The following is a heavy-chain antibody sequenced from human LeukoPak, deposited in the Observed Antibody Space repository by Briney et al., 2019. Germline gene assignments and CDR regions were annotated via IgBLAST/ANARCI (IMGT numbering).Heavy chain of an antibody. Sequence: ASVKVSCKASGYTFTSYGISWVRQAPGQGLEWMGCISAYNGNTNYAQKLQGRVTMTTDTSTSTVYMELSSLRSEDTAVYYCARAWTGYSSGWYYFDYWGQGTLVTVSS. D-gene: IGHD6-19*01. CDR1: GYTFTSYG. V-gene: IGHV1-18*01. CDR2: ISAYNGNT. J-gene: IGHJ4*02. CDR3: ARAWTGYSSGWYYFDY.